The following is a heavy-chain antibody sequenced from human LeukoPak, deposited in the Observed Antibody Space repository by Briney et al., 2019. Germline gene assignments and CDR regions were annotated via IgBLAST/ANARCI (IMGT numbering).Heavy chain of an antibody. D-gene: IGHD3-10*01. CDR3: VSGRPVSTGN. V-gene: IGHV3-74*01. Sequence: GGSLRLSCEASGFTFSNCWMHWVRQVPGKGLVWVSRINSDGSGTSYADSVKGRFTISRDNAKNTLYLQMNSLRDEDTAAYYCVSGRPVSTGNWGQGTLLTVSS. J-gene: IGHJ4*02. CDR1: GFTFSNCW. CDR2: INSDGSGT.